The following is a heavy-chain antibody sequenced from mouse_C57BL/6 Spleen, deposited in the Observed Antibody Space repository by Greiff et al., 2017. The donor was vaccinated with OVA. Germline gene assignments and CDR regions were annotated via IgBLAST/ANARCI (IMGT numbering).Heavy chain of an antibody. CDR2: IDPETGGT. J-gene: IGHJ4*01. Sequence: VQLQESGAELVRPGASVTLSCKASGFTFTDYEMHWVKQTPVHGLEWIGAIDPETGGTAYNQKFKGKAILTADKSSSTAYMELRSLTSEDSAVYYCTRNDYDWGDYWGQGTSVTVSS. CDR3: TRNDYDWGDY. V-gene: IGHV1-15*01. D-gene: IGHD2-4*01. CDR1: GFTFTDYE.